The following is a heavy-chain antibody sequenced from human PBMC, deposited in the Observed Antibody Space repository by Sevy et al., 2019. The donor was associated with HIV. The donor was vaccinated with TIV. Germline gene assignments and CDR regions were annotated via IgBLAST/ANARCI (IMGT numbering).Heavy chain of an antibody. CDR3: TRGRSGTYGWFDH. CDR1: GFTFSSHW. V-gene: IGHV3-74*01. D-gene: IGHD6-19*01. J-gene: IGHJ5*02. Sequence: GGSLRLSCAASGFTFSSHWMHWVRQAPGKGLVWVSRLNGDGSSASYADFVKGRFTISRDNGKNTVYLQISSLTADDTAVSDCTRGRSGTYGWFDHWGQGTLVTVSS. CDR2: LNGDGSSA.